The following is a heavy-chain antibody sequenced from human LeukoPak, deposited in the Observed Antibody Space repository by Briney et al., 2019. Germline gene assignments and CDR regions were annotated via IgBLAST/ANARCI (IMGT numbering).Heavy chain of an antibody. CDR1: GFTVSSNY. CDR3: ARDTNDAFDI. D-gene: IGHD3-3*01. J-gene: IGHJ3*02. Sequence: GGSLRLSCAASGFTVSSNYMSWVRQAPGKGLEWVSVIYSGGSTYYADSVKGRFTISRDNSKNTLYPQMNSLRAEDTAAYYCARDTNDAFDIWGQGTMVTVSS. V-gene: IGHV3-53*01. CDR2: IYSGGST.